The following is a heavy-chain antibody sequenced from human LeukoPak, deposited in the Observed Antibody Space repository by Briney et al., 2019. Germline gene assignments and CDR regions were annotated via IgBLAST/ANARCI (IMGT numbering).Heavy chain of an antibody. V-gene: IGHV3-9*01. CDR2: ISWNSGSI. J-gene: IGHJ6*02. CDR3: AAYYGSGSPHYYYGMDV. CDR1: GFTFDDYA. D-gene: IGHD3-10*01. Sequence: GGSLRLSCAASGFTFDDYAMHWVRQAPGKGLEWVSGISWNSGSIGYADSVKGRFTISRDNAKNSLYLQVNSLRAEDTAVYYCAAYYGSGSPHYYYGMDVWGQGTTVTVSS.